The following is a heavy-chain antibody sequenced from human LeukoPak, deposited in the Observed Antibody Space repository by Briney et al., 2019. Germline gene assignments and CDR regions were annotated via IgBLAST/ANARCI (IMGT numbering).Heavy chain of an antibody. V-gene: IGHV3-53*01. Sequence: GGSLRLSCAASGFTVDSNYLSWVRQAPGKGLEWVSTIYTGGNTYYAASVKGRFTISRDNSKNTLYLQMNSLRAEDTAVYYCARPQSSSGYYWPFDDWGQGTLVTVSS. J-gene: IGHJ4*02. CDR3: ARPQSSSGYYWPFDD. CDR2: IYTGGNT. CDR1: GFTVDSNY. D-gene: IGHD3-22*01.